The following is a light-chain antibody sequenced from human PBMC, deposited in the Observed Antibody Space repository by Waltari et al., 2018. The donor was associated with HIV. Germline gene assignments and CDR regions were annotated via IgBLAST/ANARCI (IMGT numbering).Light chain of an antibody. J-gene: IGKJ1*01. Sequence: DIQMTQSPSTLSASVGDRVTITCRASQNIDNYLAWFQQKPGKAPKLLIYKASSLESGVPPRFSGSGSGTDFTLTINSLQPDDFATYYCQKYGDYSWTFGRGTKVEI. V-gene: IGKV1-5*03. CDR1: QNIDNY. CDR2: KAS. CDR3: QKYGDYSWT.